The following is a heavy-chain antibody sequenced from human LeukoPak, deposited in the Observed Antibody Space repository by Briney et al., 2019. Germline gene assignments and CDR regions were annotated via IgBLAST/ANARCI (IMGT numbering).Heavy chain of an antibody. CDR2: IKPDGSEK. Sequence: GGSLRLSCATSGFTFSAYWMSWVRQAPGKGLEWVANIKPDGSEKYYIDSVKGRFAIFRGNAKNSLSLQMNSLRAEDTAVYYCARDDYGGTGYWGQGTLVTVSS. D-gene: IGHD4/OR15-4a*01. CDR1: GFTFSAYW. CDR3: ARDDYGGTGY. V-gene: IGHV3-7*01. J-gene: IGHJ4*02.